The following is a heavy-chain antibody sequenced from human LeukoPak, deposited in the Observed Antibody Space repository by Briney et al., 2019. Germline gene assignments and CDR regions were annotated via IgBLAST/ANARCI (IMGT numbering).Heavy chain of an antibody. J-gene: IGHJ4*02. V-gene: IGHV4-59*01. CDR1: GGSISSYY. CDR2: IYYSGST. CDR3: ARGSLDQLLYYFDY. D-gene: IGHD2-2*01. Sequence: SETLSLTCTVSGGSISSYYWSWIRQPPGKGLEWTGYIYYSGSTNYNPSLKSRVTISVDTSKNQFSLKLSSVTAADTAVYYCARGSLDQLLYYFDYWGQGTLVTVSS.